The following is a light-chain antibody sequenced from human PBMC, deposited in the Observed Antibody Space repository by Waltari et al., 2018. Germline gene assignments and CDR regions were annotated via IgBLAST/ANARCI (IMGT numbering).Light chain of an antibody. J-gene: IGKJ2*01. Sequence: DIQMTQSPSSLSASLGDRGTITCRASENIGSYLNWYQQRTGEAPKLLIYATSTLQTEVPSRFSGSGSRTDFTLTISSLQPEDFATYYCQHTFETPYSFGQGTKLESK. CDR3: QHTFETPYS. CDR1: ENIGSY. CDR2: ATS. V-gene: IGKV1-39*01.